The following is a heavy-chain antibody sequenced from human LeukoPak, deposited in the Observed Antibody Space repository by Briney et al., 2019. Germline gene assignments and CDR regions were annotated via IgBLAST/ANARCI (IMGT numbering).Heavy chain of an antibody. CDR1: GGTFSSYA. CDR3: ARHAGSYRYTLPTDAFDI. CDR2: IIPIFGTA. V-gene: IGHV1-69*05. D-gene: IGHD3-16*02. Sequence: SVKVSCKASGGTFSSYAISWVRQAPGQGLEWMGSIIPIFGTANYAQKFQGRVTITTDESTSTAYMELSSLRSEDTAVYYCARHAGSYRYTLPTDAFDIWGQGTMVTVSS. J-gene: IGHJ3*02.